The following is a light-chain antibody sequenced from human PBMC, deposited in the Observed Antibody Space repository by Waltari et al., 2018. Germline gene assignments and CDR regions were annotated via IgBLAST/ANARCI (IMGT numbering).Light chain of an antibody. V-gene: IGLV2-23*01. CDR2: EGS. Sequence: QSALPQPASVSGSPGQSITISCPGTSSDVGRYTLVSWYQHHPGKAPKLMIYEGSKRPSGVSNRLSGSKSGNSASLTISGLQAEDEAAYYCCSYAGSGTYVFGTGTKVTVL. CDR3: CSYAGSGTYV. J-gene: IGLJ1*01. CDR1: SSDVGRYTL.